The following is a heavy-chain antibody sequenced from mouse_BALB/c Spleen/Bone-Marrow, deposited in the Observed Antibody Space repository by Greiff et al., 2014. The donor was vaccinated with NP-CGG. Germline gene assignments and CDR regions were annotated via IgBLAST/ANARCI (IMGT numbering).Heavy chain of an antibody. V-gene: IGHV1-84*02. CDR1: GFTFSSSY. J-gene: IGHJ4*01. Sequence: QVQLKESGAELVKPGASVKLSCKTSGFTFSSSYISWLKQKPGQSLEWIAWIYAGTGSTSYNQKLTGKAQLTVDTSSSTAYMQFSSLTPEDSAIYYCARQFWDPYYAMDYWGQGTSVTVSS. D-gene: IGHD4-1*01. CDR3: ARQFWDPYYAMDY. CDR2: IYAGTGST.